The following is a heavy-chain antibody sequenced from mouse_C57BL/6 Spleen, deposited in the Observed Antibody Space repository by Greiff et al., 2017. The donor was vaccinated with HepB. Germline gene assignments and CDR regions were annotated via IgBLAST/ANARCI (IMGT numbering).Heavy chain of an antibody. CDR2: INPYNGDT. CDR3: ARKGGSDSFAY. V-gene: IGHV1-20*01. CDR1: GYSFTGYF. J-gene: IGHJ3*01. Sequence: EVKLMESGPELVKPGDSVKISCKASGYSFTGYFMNWVMQSHGKSLEWIGRINPYNGDTFYNQKFKGKATLTVDKSSSTAHMELRSLTSEDSAVYYCARKGGSDSFAYWGQGTLVTVSA.